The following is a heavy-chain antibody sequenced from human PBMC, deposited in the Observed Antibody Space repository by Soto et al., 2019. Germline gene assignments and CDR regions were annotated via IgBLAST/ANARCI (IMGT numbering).Heavy chain of an antibody. J-gene: IGHJ6*03. Sequence: SETLSLTCTVSGGSISSYYWSWIRQPPGKGLEWIGYIYYSGSTNYNPSLKSRVTISVDTSKNQFSLKLSSVTAADTAVYYCASNTKAYYDFWSGYYYYYYYMDVRGKGTTVTVSS. D-gene: IGHD3-3*01. V-gene: IGHV4-59*08. CDR2: IYYSGST. CDR1: GGSISSYY. CDR3: ASNTKAYYDFWSGYYYYYYYMDV.